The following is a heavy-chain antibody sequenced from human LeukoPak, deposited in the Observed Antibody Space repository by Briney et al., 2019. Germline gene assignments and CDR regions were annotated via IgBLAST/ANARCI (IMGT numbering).Heavy chain of an antibody. D-gene: IGHD3-16*01. Sequence: PGRSLRLSCAASGFTFSNYGMHWIRQAPGKGLEWVAVIWYDGRKTYYADSVRGRFTISKDNSQNTLYLQMNNLRDDDTAVYYCAKEGDEFRGYLDVWGKGTTVTVSS. V-gene: IGHV3-33*06. CDR3: AKEGDEFRGYLDV. J-gene: IGHJ6*03. CDR2: IWYDGRKT. CDR1: GFTFSNYG.